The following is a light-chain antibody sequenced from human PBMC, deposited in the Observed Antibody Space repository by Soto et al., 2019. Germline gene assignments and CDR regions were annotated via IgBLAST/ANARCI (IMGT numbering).Light chain of an antibody. CDR2: DAS. CDR3: QQRSNWQT. J-gene: IGKJ4*01. V-gene: IGKV3-11*01. CDR1: QSVSSY. Sequence: EIVLTQSPATLSLSPGERATLSCRASQSVSSYLAWYQQKPGQAPRLLIYDASNRATGIPARFSGSGSGTDFPLTISSLEPEDFAVYYCQQRSNWQTFGGGTKVEIK.